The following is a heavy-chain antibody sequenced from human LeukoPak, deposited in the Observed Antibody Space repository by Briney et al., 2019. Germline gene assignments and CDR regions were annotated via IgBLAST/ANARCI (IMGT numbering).Heavy chain of an antibody. D-gene: IGHD2-2*01. CDR2: ISYDGSNE. CDR1: GFPFSSYG. Sequence: QTGGSLRLSCAASGFPFSSYGMHWVRQAPGKGLEWVALISYDGSNEYYADSVKGRFTISRDNAKNTLYLQMSSLRAGDTAVYYCVKGTIVIPAVPIPPLDYWGQGTLVTVSS. V-gene: IGHV3-30*18. CDR3: VKGTIVIPAVPIPPLDY. J-gene: IGHJ4*02.